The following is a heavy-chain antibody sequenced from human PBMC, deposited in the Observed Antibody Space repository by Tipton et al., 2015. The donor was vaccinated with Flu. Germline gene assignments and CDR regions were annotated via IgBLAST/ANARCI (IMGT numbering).Heavy chain of an antibody. CDR2: IYYSGST. V-gene: IGHV4-61*01. Sequence: TLSLTCTVSGGSVSSGSYYWSWIRQPPGKGLEWIGYIYYSGSTNYNPSLKSRVTISVDTSKNQFSLKLSSVTAADTAVYYCARDRPARVSSGWYRAFDIGGQGTMVTVSS. CDR1: GGSVSSGSYY. D-gene: IGHD6-19*01. CDR3: ARDRPARVSSGWYRAFDI. J-gene: IGHJ3*02.